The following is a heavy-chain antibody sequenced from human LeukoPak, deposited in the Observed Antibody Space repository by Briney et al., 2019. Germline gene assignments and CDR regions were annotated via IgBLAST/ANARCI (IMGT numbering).Heavy chain of an antibody. V-gene: IGHV3-15*01. CDR3: SKGMATIDY. J-gene: IGHJ4*02. CDR1: AFTFSNAW. CDR2: IKSKTDGGTT. Sequence: GGSLRLSCAASAFTFSNAWMSWVRQAPGKGLEWVGRIKSKTDGGTTDYAAPVKGRFTISRDDSKNTLYLQMSRLKTEDTAVYYCSKGMATIDYWGQGTLVTVSS. D-gene: IGHD5-24*01.